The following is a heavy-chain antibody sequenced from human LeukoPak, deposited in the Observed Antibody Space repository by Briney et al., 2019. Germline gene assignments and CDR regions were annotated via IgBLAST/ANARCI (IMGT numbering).Heavy chain of an antibody. CDR1: GSSISSSSYY. Sequence: SETLSLTCTVSGSSISSSSYYWGWIRQPPGKGLEWIGGIYSSGSTHYNPSLKSRVTISVDTSKNQFSLKLSSVTAADTAVYYCARIVVADFDYWGQGTLVTVSS. D-gene: IGHD3-22*01. CDR3: ARIVVADFDY. J-gene: IGHJ4*02. V-gene: IGHV4-39*01. CDR2: IYSSGST.